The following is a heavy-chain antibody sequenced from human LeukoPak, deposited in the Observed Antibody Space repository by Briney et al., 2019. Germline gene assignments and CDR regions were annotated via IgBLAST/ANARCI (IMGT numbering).Heavy chain of an antibody. CDR1: GGSFSGYY. Sequence: LSETLSLTCAVYGGSFSGYYWSWIRQPPGKGLEWIGEINHSGSTNYNPSLKSRVTISVDTSKNQFSLKLSSVTAADTAVYYCARDQPRYCSGGSCYSKQDYWGQGTLVTVSS. CDR3: ARDQPRYCSGGSCYSKQDY. D-gene: IGHD2-15*01. V-gene: IGHV4-34*01. CDR2: INHSGST. J-gene: IGHJ4*02.